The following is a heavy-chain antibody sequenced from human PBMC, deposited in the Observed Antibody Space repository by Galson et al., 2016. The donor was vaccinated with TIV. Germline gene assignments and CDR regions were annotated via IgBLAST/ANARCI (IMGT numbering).Heavy chain of an antibody. Sequence: LRLSCAASGFNFGYYGLSWVRQVPGKGLEWVANINGNGVATAYGGSVKGRFTISRDNAKDSVYRQMNSLRAEDTAVYYCARELHWSGRDYWGQGTLVTVSS. CDR1: GFNFGYYG. V-gene: IGHV3-20*04. CDR2: INGNGVAT. CDR3: ARELHWSGRDY. D-gene: IGHD3-3*01. J-gene: IGHJ4*02.